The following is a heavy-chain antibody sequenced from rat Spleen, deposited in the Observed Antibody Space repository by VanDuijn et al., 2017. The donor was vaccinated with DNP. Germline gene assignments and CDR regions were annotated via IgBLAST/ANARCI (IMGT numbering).Heavy chain of an antibody. CDR1: GFTFSDYN. J-gene: IGHJ2*01. CDR3: TTDPYTTDYRDY. Sequence: EVQLVESGGGLVQPGRSLKLSCAASGFTFSDYNMAWVRQAPTKGLEWVASITNSGRTTYYRDSVKGRFTISRDNAESTLYLQMDSLRSEDTATYYCTTDPYTTDYRDYWGQGVMVTVSS. D-gene: IGHD1-6*01. CDR2: ITNSGRTT. V-gene: IGHV5-20*01.